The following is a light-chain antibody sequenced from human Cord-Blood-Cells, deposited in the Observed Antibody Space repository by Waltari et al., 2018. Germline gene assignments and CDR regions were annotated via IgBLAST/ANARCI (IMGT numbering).Light chain of an antibody. V-gene: IGKV1-39*01. J-gene: IGKJ5*01. Sequence: DIQMTQSPFSLSASVGDRVTLNCRASQSIRSYLNWYQQKPGKAPKLLIYTASSLQSGVPARFSGSGSGTDFTRTISSLQPEDFATYYCQQSYSTLITFGQGTRLEIK. CDR2: TAS. CDR3: QQSYSTLIT. CDR1: QSIRSY.